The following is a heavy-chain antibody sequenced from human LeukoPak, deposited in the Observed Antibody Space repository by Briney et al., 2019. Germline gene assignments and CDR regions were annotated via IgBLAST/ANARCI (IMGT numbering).Heavy chain of an antibody. CDR3: AGQGEVGATVY. Sequence: SETLSLTCTVSGGSISSYYWSWIRQPPGKGLEWIGYIYYSGSTNYNPSLKSRVTISVDTSKNQFSLKLSSVTAADMAVYYCAGQGEVGATVYWGQGTLVTVSS. V-gene: IGHV4-59*01. J-gene: IGHJ4*02. D-gene: IGHD1-26*01. CDR1: GGSISSYY. CDR2: IYYSGST.